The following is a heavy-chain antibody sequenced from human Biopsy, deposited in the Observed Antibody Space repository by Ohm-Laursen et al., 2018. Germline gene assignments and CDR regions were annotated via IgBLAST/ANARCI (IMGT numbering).Heavy chain of an antibody. V-gene: IGHV4-59*12. J-gene: IGHJ3*01. CDR2: VYYSGST. Sequence: SETLSLTCTVSGDSISSYYWSWIRQPPGKGLEWIGYVYYSGSTDYNPSLQSRVTISVDTYKNHFSLRLRSVTAADTAMYYCASVVLGPTNDAFDLWGQGTMVVVSS. CDR3: ASVVLGPTNDAFDL. D-gene: IGHD3-22*01. CDR1: GDSISSYY.